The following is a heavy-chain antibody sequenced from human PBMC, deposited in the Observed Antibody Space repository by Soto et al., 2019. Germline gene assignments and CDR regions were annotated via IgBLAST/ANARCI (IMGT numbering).Heavy chain of an antibody. V-gene: IGHV3-33*01. J-gene: IGHJ3*02. D-gene: IGHD2-2*01. CDR3: ARGADQLPRVGAFDI. CDR1: GFTFSSYG. CDR2: IWYDGSNK. Sequence: GGSLRLSCAASGFTFSSYGMHWVRQAPGKGLEWVAVIWYDGSNKYYADSVKGRFTISRDNSKNTLYLQMNSLRAEDTAVYYCARGADQLPRVGAFDIWGQGTMVTVSS.